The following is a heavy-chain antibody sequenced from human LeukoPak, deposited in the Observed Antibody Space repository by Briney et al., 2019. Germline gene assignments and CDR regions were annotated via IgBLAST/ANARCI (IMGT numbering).Heavy chain of an antibody. CDR2: IHQSGST. J-gene: IGHJ3*02. CDR1: GGSISSGGYS. V-gene: IGHV4-30-2*01. D-gene: IGHD6-19*01. Sequence: SETLSLTCAVSGGSISSGGYSWSWIRQPPGKGLEWIGYIHQSGSTHYNPSPKSRVTISVDRSKNQFSLKLSSVTAADTAVYYCARGVAVAPDAFDIWGQGTMVTVSS. CDR3: ARGVAVAPDAFDI.